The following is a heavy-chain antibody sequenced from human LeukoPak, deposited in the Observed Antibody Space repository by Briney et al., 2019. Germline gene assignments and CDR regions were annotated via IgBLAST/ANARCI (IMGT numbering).Heavy chain of an antibody. Sequence: GGSLRLSCAASGFTFSSYEMNWVRQAPGKGLEWVSYISSSGSTIYYADSVKGRFTISRDNSKNTPYLQMNSLRAEDTAVYYCAKLGKTENHYGSGRFSYYYYMDVWGKGTTVTISS. CDR1: GFTFSSYE. D-gene: IGHD3-10*01. CDR3: AKLGKTENHYGSGRFSYYYYMDV. J-gene: IGHJ6*03. V-gene: IGHV3-48*03. CDR2: ISSSGSTI.